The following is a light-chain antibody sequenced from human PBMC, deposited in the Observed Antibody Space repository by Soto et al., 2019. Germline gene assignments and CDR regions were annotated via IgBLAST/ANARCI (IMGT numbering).Light chain of an antibody. V-gene: IGKV3-20*01. CDR1: QSVSSSY. CDR3: QQYGSSPYT. Sequence: IVLTQSPGTLSLSPGERATLSCRASQSVSSSYLAWYQQKSGQAPRLLIYGASSRATGIADRFSGSGSGTDFTLTISRLEPEDFAVYYCQQYGSSPYTFGQGTKLEIK. CDR2: GAS. J-gene: IGKJ2*01.